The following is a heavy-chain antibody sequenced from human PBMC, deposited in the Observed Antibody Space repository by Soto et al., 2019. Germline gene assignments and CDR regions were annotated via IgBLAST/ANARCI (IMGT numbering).Heavy chain of an antibody. D-gene: IGHD6-19*01. Sequence: PSETLSLTCAVSGGSVTRGDYYWSWIRQHPGKGLEWIGYIYTSGSTYYNPSLKRRVSISLDTSKNQFSLRVSSVSAADTAVYYCETDGPAVAGTPDYWGQGTLVTVSS. CDR1: GGSVTRGDYY. V-gene: IGHV4-31*11. CDR3: ETDGPAVAGTPDY. CDR2: IYTSGST. J-gene: IGHJ4*02.